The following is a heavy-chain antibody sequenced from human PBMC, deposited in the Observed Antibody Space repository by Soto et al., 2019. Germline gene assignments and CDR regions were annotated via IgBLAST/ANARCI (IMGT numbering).Heavy chain of an antibody. CDR3: ASPGGDILTGYYKPGLYYYYMDV. J-gene: IGHJ6*03. Sequence: GGSLRLSCAASGFTFSNAWMNWVRQAPGKGLEWVGRIKSKTDGGTTDYAAPVKGRFTISRDNSKNTLYLQMNSLRAEDTAVYYCASPGGDILTGYYKPGLYYYYMDVWGKGTTVTVSS. V-gene: IGHV3-15*07. CDR2: IKSKTDGGTT. CDR1: GFTFSNAW. D-gene: IGHD3-9*01.